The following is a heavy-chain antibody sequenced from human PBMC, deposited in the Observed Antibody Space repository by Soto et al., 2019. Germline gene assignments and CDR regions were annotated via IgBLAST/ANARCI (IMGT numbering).Heavy chain of an antibody. J-gene: IGHJ4*02. D-gene: IGHD2-2*01. Sequence: SSETLSLTCTVSGGSISSSSYYWGWIRQPPGKGLEWIGSIYYSGSTYYNPSLKSRVTISVDTSKNQFSLKLSSVTAADTAVYYCARRCSSPSCSYFDYWGQGTLVTVSS. CDR3: ARRCSSPSCSYFDY. CDR1: GGSISSSSYY. V-gene: IGHV4-39*01. CDR2: IYYSGST.